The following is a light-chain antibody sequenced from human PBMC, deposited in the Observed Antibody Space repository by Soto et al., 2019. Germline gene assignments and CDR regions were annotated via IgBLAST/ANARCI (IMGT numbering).Light chain of an antibody. CDR1: QSVRNN. J-gene: IGKJ3*01. V-gene: IGKV3-15*01. CDR3: QQYNNRPPFT. Sequence: EIVLTQSPATLSVSPGERVTLSCRASQSVRNNLVWYQQKPGQAPRLLIYDASTRATDIPGRFIGSGSGTEFTLIITSLRSEDFAIYYCQQYNNRPPFTFGPGTKVDF. CDR2: DAS.